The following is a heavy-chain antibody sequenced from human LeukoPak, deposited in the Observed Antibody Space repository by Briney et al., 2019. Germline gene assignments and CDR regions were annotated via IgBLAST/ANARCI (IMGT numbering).Heavy chain of an antibody. J-gene: IGHJ4*02. CDR3: AKGPQLNSGYHPNY. CDR2: ITGSDDRT. CDR1: GFNFSSAA. Sequence: GXSLSLSCAASGFNFSSAAMTWVRQAQGKGLEWVLTITGSDDRTYYGDSVKGRFTISRDYSNNTLHLQMNSLRVEDTAIYYCAKGPQLNSGYHPNYWGQVILVTVSS. V-gene: IGHV3-23*01. D-gene: IGHD3-22*01.